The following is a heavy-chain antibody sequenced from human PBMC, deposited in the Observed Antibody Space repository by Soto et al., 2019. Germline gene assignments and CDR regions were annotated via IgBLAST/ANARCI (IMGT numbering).Heavy chain of an antibody. Sequence: SETLVLTCTVSDGSISNYDWSWIRQPPGRGLEWIGHIFYSGSTNYNPALKSRVTISVDTSKSQFSLKLSSVTAADTAVYYCAKDSGYNYGYFRWFDPWGQGTLVTVS. J-gene: IGHJ5*02. V-gene: IGHV4-59*01. D-gene: IGHD5-18*01. CDR1: DGSISNYD. CDR3: AKDSGYNYGYFRWFDP. CDR2: IFYSGST.